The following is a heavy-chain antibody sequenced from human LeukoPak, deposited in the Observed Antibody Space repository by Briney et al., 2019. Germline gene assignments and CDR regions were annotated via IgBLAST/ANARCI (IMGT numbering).Heavy chain of an antibody. V-gene: IGHV5-51*01. CDR1: GYHFTSYW. CDR3: ARQSGGDDVYFQH. CDR2: IYPGDSDT. D-gene: IGHD2-21*02. Sequence: GASLQISCKGSGYHFTSYWIGWVRPVPGKGLEWMGIIYPGDSDTRYSPSFQGQVTISADKSISTAYLQWSSLKASDTAMYYCARQSGGDDVYFQHWGQGTLVTVSS. J-gene: IGHJ1*01.